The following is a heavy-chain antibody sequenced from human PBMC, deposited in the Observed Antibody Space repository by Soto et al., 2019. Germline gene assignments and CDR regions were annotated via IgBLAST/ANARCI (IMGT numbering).Heavy chain of an antibody. Sequence: SVNLSCKTSVGTFSTFGISWVRQAPGQGLEWMGGIIPFFGTAEYSQKFEDRITITADESTNTVYMDLRSLTSEDTAIYYCARTAPMDAGDKYYYDFWGQGALVTVSS. CDR2: IIPFFGTA. CDR1: VGTFSTFG. J-gene: IGHJ4*02. V-gene: IGHV1-69*13. D-gene: IGHD3-16*01. CDR3: ARTAPMDAGDKYYYDF.